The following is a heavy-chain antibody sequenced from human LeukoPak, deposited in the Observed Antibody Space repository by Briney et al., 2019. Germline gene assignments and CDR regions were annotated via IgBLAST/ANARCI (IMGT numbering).Heavy chain of an antibody. D-gene: IGHD3-10*01. Sequence: GGSLRLSCAASGFTFDDYAMHWVRQAPGKGLEWVSGISGSGGSTYYADSVKGRFTISRDNSKNTLYLQMNSLRAEDTAVYYCAKGAGVIITSFDYWGQGTLVTVSS. V-gene: IGHV3-23*01. CDR2: ISGSGGST. CDR3: AKGAGVIITSFDY. J-gene: IGHJ4*02. CDR1: GFTFDDYA.